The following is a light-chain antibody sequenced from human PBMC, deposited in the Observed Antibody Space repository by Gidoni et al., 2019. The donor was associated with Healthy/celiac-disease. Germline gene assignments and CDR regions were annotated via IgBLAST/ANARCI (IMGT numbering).Light chain of an antibody. CDR2: DAS. J-gene: IGKJ2*01. CDR3: QQRSNWPPS. CDR1: QSVSSY. Sequence: EIVLTQSPATLSLSPVERATLSCRASQSVSSYLAWYQQKPGQAPRLLIYDASNRATGIPARFSGSGYGTDFTLTISSLEPEDFAVYYCQQRSNWPPSFGQGTKLEIK. V-gene: IGKV3-11*01.